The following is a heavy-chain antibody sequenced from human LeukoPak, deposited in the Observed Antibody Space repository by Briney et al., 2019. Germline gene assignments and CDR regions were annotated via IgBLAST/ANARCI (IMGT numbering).Heavy chain of an antibody. V-gene: IGHV4-30-4*01. J-gene: IGHJ4*02. Sequence: SETLSLTCAVSGASISSNHWWSWIRQPPGKRVEWVGYIYYSGSTYYNPSLKSRVTISIDTAKNQFSLKLSSVTAADTAVYYCARAYYGPPFRYYFDYWGQGTLVTVSS. CDR2: IYYSGST. CDR1: GASISSNHW. CDR3: ARAYYGPPFRYYFDY. D-gene: IGHD3-10*01.